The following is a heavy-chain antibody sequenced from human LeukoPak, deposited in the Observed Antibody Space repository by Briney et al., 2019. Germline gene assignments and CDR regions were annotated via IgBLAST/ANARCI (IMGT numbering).Heavy chain of an antibody. Sequence: PGGSLRLSCAGSGFTVSTNFMSWVRQAPGKGLEWVSTLYNDAFGSTTYYADSVTGRFAISRDNSQNTLFLQMSSLTAEDTAMYYCARELGGGGLHYFDYWGRGTLATVSS. CDR1: GFTVSTNF. J-gene: IGHJ4*02. CDR3: ARELGGGGLHYFDY. CDR2: LYNDAFGSTT. V-gene: IGHV3-53*01. D-gene: IGHD3-16*01.